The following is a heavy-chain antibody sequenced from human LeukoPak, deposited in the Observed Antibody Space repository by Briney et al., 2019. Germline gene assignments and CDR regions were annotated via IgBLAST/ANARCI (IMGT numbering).Heavy chain of an antibody. J-gene: IGHJ5*02. CDR1: GGSISSYY. CDR3: ARQMTNGYCSSTSCYGLNAFDP. V-gene: IGHV4-59*08. Sequence: SETLSPTCTVSGGSISSYYWSWIRQPPGKALEWIGYIYYSGSTNYNPSLKSRVTISVDTSKNQFSLKLSPVTAADTAVYYCARQMTNGYCSSTSCYGLNAFDPWGQGTLVTVSS. D-gene: IGHD2-2*01. CDR2: IYYSGST.